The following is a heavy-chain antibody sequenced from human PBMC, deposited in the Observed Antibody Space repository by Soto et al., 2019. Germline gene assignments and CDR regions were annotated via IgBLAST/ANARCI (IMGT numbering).Heavy chain of an antibody. D-gene: IGHD6-6*01. CDR2: ISSGNGNT. CDR3: ARKRQPVYFDS. J-gene: IGHJ4*02. V-gene: IGHV1-3*01. CDR1: GYTFTYYT. Sequence: QVQLVQSGAEVKEPGASVKVSCKASGYTFTYYTIHWVRQAPGQGLEWMGSISSGNGNTKFSQKFQDRVTFTRDTSAGTAYMELGSLTSAPTAVYSCARKRQPVYFDSCGQGTLVTVSS.